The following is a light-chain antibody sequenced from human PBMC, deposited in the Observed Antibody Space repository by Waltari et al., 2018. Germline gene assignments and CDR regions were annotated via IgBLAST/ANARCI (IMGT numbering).Light chain of an antibody. CDR3: QSYDSGLNGLF. CDR1: SPNLGSPYN. V-gene: IGLV1-40*01. J-gene: IGLJ2*01. Sequence: QSVLTQPPSVSGAPGQRATISATGSSPNLGSPYNVHWYQQVPGRAPKLLIYDDSHRPSGVPDRFSGSKSGTSASLAITGLQAEDEAEYFCQSYDSGLNGLFFGGGTKVTVL. CDR2: DDS.